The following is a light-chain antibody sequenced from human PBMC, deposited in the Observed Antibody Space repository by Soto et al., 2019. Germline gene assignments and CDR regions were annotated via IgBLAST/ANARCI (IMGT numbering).Light chain of an antibody. J-gene: IGLJ1*01. Sequence: SYELTQPSSVSVSPGQTARITCSGDVLAKKYARWFQQKPGQAPVLVIYKDSERPSGIPERFSGSSSGTTVTLTISGAQVEDEADYYCYSAADNNLVFGTGTKLTVL. CDR1: VLAKKY. V-gene: IGLV3-27*01. CDR2: KDS. CDR3: YSAADNNLV.